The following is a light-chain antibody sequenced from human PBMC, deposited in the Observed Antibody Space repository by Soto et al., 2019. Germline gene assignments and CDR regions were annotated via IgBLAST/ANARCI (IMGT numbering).Light chain of an antibody. CDR2: GAS. CDR3: QLYSGSPMYS. J-gene: IGKJ2*01. Sequence: EIVLTQSPGSLSLSPGERATLSCRASQSVSSGSLAWYQQKPGQAPRLLIYGASSRATGVPDRFSGSGSGTVFTLTISRLEPEDFAVYYSQLYSGSPMYSFGQGTRLDIK. V-gene: IGKV3-20*01. CDR1: QSVSSGS.